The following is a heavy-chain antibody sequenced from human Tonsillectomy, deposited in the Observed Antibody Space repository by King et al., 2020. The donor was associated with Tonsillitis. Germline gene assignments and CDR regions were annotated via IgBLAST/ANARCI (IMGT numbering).Heavy chain of an antibody. J-gene: IGHJ2*01. CDR1: GDSVSSNSAA. D-gene: IGHD5/OR15-5a*01. V-gene: IGHV6-1*01. Sequence: VQLQQSGPGLVKPSQTLSLTCAISGDSVSSNSAAWNWIRQSPSRGLEWLGRTYYRSKWYNNYAVSLKSRITNNPDTSKNQFSLQLNSVTPEDTAVYDCAREYGGYGVYDWANRSFDLWGRGTLVTVSS. CDR3: AREYGGYGVYDWANRSFDL. CDR2: TYYRSKWYN.